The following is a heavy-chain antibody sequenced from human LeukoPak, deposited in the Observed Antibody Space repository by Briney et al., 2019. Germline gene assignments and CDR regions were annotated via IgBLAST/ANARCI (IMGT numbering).Heavy chain of an antibody. CDR1: GGSISSSSYY. J-gene: IGHJ4*02. CDR3: ASVKTTFQVFDY. V-gene: IGHV4-39*07. D-gene: IGHD3-16*01. Sequence: PSETLSLTCTVSGGSISSSSYYWGWIRQPPEKGLEWIGSIYYSGSTYYNPSLKSRVTISVDTSKNQFSLKLSSVTAADTAVYYCASVKTTFQVFDYWGQGTLVTVSS. CDR2: IYYSGST.